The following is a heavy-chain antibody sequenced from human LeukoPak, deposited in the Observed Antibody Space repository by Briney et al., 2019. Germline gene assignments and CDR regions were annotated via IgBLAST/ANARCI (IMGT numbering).Heavy chain of an antibody. Sequence: SVKVSFKTSGGTFTSYAITWVRRAPGQGLEWMGKIIPISGTTNYAQKFQGRVTFTADESTSTAYMELSSLRSEDTALYYCARKLRLGGNWFDPWGQGTLGTVSS. CDR2: IIPISGTT. CDR3: ARKLRLGGNWFDP. D-gene: IGHD1-26*01. CDR1: GGTFTSYA. V-gene: IGHV1-69*15. J-gene: IGHJ5*02.